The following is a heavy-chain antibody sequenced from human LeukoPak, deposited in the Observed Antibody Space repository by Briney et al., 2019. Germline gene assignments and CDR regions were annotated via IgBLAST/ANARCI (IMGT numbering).Heavy chain of an antibody. J-gene: IGHJ4*02. CDR1: GFTFSSYG. V-gene: IGHV3-30*02. CDR3: AKDGDCSSTSCLRYYFDY. D-gene: IGHD2-2*01. Sequence: RGSLRLSCAASGFTFSSYGMHWVRQAPGKGLEWVAFIRYDGSNKYYADSVKGRFTISRDNSKNTLYLQMNSLRAEDTAVYYCAKDGDCSSTSCLRYYFDYWGQGTLVTVSS. CDR2: IRYDGSNK.